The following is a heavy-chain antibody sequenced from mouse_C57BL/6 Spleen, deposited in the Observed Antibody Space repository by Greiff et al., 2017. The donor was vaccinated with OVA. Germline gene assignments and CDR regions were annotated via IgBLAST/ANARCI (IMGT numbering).Heavy chain of an antibody. Sequence: QVQLQQSGAELARPGASVKLSCKASGYTFTSYGISWVKQRTGQGLEWIGEIYPRSGNTYYNEKFKGKATLTADKSSRTAYMELRSLTSEDSAVYFCARKVDVGGGYAMDYWGQGTSVTVSS. D-gene: IGHD1-1*01. CDR1: GYTFTSYG. CDR3: ARKVDVGGGYAMDY. V-gene: IGHV1-81*01. J-gene: IGHJ4*01. CDR2: IYPRSGNT.